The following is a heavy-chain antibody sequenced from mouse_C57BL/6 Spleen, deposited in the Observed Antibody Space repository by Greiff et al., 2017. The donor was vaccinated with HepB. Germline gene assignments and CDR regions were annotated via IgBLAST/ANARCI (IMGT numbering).Heavy chain of an antibody. CDR2: ISDGGSYT. CDR3: ARDLQLGRAY. Sequence: EVKLEESGGGLVKPGGSLKLSCAASGFTFSSYAMSWVRQTPEKRLEWVATISDGGSYTYYPDNVKGRFTISRDNAKNNLYLQMSHLKSEDTAMYYCARDLQLGRAYWGQGTLVTVSA. CDR1: GFTFSSYA. V-gene: IGHV5-4*01. J-gene: IGHJ3*01. D-gene: IGHD4-1*02.